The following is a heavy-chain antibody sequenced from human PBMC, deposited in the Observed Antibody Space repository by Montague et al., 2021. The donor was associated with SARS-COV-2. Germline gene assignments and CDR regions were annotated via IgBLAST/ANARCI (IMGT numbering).Heavy chain of an antibody. V-gene: IGHV3-7*01. J-gene: IGHJ4*02. CDR1: GFSFSAVW. CDR2: INQDGTFR. CDR3: VRHTDF. Sequence: SLRLSCAASGFSFSAVWMSWVRQAPGRGLEWVATINQDGTFRDYLDSLRSRFTISRDNAEKSLHLQMNSLRADDTAVYYCVRHTDFWGQGTLVTVSS.